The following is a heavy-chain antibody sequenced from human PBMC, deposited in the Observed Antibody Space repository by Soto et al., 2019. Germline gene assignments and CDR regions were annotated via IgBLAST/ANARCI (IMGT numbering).Heavy chain of an antibody. Sequence: SXPTLVKQTHTLTLTCTFSEFSLTTRGVGVGWIRQPPGKALEWLEIIYWDDDKRYSPSLKTRLTITRETSKNQVVLTMTNVDPADTATYYCGHRRPVAVFRPDRVDVWDQGTTVTVSS. CDR2: IYWDDDK. D-gene: IGHD3-10*01. CDR1: EFSLTTRGVG. V-gene: IGHV2-5*02. J-gene: IGHJ6*02. CDR3: GHRRPVAVFRPDRVDV.